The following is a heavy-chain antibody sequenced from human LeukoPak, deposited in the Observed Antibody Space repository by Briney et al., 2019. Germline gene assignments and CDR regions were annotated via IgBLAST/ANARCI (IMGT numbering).Heavy chain of an antibody. J-gene: IGHJ6*03. CDR3: AKDRRSNGSGSPSGYMDV. V-gene: IGHV3-23*01. CDR1: GFTFSSNG. D-gene: IGHD3-10*01. CDR2: ISGSGDST. Sequence: GGSLRLSCAASGFTFSSNGLSWARQAPGKGLEWVSAISGSGDSTYYADSVKGRFTISRDNSKNTLYLQMNSLRAEDTAVYYCAKDRRSNGSGSPSGYMDVWGKGTTVTVSS.